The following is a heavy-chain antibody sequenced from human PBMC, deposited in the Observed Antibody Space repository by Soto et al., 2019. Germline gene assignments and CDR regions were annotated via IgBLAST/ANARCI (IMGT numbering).Heavy chain of an antibody. Sequence: QVQLVQSGAEVKKPGASVKVSCKASGYIFNSYGISWVRQAPGQGLEWMGWISAYNGNTNYAQKLQGRVTMTTDTSSSTAYMELRSLRSDDTAVYYCAREAYCSGGSCYPDYWGQGTLVTVSS. CDR2: ISAYNGNT. J-gene: IGHJ4*02. D-gene: IGHD2-15*01. CDR3: AREAYCSGGSCYPDY. CDR1: GYIFNSYG. V-gene: IGHV1-18*01.